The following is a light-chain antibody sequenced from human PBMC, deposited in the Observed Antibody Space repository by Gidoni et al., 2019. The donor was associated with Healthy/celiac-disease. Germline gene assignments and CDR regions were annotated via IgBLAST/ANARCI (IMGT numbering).Light chain of an antibody. Sequence: DIQMIQSPSPLSASVGDRVTITCQASQDISNYLNWYQQKPGKAPKLLIYDASNLETGVPSRFSGSGSGTDFTFTISSLQPEDIATYYCQQYDNLPHFGPGTKVDIK. CDR2: DAS. J-gene: IGKJ3*01. CDR3: QQYDNLPH. CDR1: QDISNY. V-gene: IGKV1-33*01.